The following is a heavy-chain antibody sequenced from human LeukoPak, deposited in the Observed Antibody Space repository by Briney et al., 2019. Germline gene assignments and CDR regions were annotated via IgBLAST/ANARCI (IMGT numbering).Heavy chain of an antibody. J-gene: IGHJ4*02. CDR2: IYSGGST. Sequence: PGGSLRLSCAASGFTVSSYHMSWVRQPPGKGLEWVSIIYSGGSTYYADSVKGRFTISRDNSKNTLYLQMNSLRAEDTAAYYCARAQDIAMVYYFDSWGQGTLVTVSS. V-gene: IGHV3-53*01. D-gene: IGHD5-18*01. CDR3: ARAQDIAMVYYFDS. CDR1: GFTVSSYH.